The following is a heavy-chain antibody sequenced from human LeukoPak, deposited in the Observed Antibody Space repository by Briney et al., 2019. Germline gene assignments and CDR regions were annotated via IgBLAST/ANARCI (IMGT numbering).Heavy chain of an antibody. J-gene: IGHJ3*02. CDR3: ARGRYYDSSVAHDASDI. Sequence: ASVKVSCKASGYTFSGYYMHWLRQAPGQGLEWMGWINPNSGGTNYAQKFQGRVTLTRDTSISTAYMELSRLRFDDTAVYYCARGRYYDSSVAHDASDIWGQGTMVTVSS. CDR1: GYTFSGYY. D-gene: IGHD3-22*01. CDR2: INPNSGGT. V-gene: IGHV1-2*02.